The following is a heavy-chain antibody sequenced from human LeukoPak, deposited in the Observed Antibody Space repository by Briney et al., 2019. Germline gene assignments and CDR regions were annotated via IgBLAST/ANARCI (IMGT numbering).Heavy chain of an antibody. J-gene: IGHJ4*02. D-gene: IGHD5-24*01. V-gene: IGHV3-23*03. Sequence: GGSLRLSCAASRFTFSSYAMSWVRQAPGKGLEWVSVFYVGGATYYADSVKGRFTISRDNSENTLYLQMKSLRAEDTAVYYCARGDGYNFFDYWGQGTLVTVSS. CDR1: RFTFSSYA. CDR3: ARGDGYNFFDY. CDR2: FYVGGAT.